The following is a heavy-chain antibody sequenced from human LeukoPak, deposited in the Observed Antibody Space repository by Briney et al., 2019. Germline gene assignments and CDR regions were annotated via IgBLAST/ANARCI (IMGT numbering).Heavy chain of an antibody. CDR1: GFAFSSYA. J-gene: IGHJ4*02. CDR2: ISGSGGST. CDR3: ATTYGDYVSDY. Sequence: GGSLRLSCAASGFAFSSYAMSWVRQAPGKGLEWVSAISGSGGSTYYADSVKGRFTISRDNSKNTLYLQMNSLRAEDTAVYYCATTYGDYVSDYWGQGTLVTVSS. D-gene: IGHD4-17*01. V-gene: IGHV3-23*01.